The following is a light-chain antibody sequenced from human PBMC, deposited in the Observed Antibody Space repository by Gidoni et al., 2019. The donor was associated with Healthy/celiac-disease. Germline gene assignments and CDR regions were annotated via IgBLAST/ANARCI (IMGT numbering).Light chain of an antibody. Sequence: DIVMTQSPASLAVSLGERATINCKSSQSVLYSSNNKNYLAWYQQKPGQPPKLLIYWASSRESGVPARFSGSGSGTDFTLPISSLQADDVAVYYCQQYYSTPPAFGQGTRLEIK. CDR3: QQYYSTPPA. CDR2: WAS. V-gene: IGKV4-1*01. CDR1: QSVLYSSNNKNY. J-gene: IGKJ5*01.